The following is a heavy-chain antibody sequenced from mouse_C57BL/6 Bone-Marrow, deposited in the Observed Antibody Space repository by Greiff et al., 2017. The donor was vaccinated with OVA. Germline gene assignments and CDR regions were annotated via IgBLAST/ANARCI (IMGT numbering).Heavy chain of an antibody. V-gene: IGHV1-64*01. CDR2: IHPNSGST. CDR3: ARGFYYGSSWFAY. Sequence: QVQLKQPGAELVKPGASVKLSCKASGYTFTSYWMHWVKQRPGQGLEWIGMIHPNSGSTNYNEKFKSKATLTVDKSSSTAYMQLSSLTPEDSAVYYCARGFYYGSSWFAYWGQGTLVTVSA. D-gene: IGHD1-1*01. CDR1: GYTFTSYW. J-gene: IGHJ3*01.